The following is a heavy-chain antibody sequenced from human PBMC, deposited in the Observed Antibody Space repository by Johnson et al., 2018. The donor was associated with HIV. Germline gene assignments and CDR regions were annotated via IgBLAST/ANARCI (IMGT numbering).Heavy chain of an antibody. CDR2: ISYDGSNK. Sequence: QMLLVESGGGLVQPGGSLRLSCAASGFTFSSYDMHWVRQATGKGLEWVAVISYDGSNKYYADSVKGRFTISRDNSKNTLYLQMNSLRAEDTAVYYCARVGSLAFDIWGQGTMVIVSS. CDR1: GFTFSSYD. CDR3: ARVGSLAFDI. D-gene: IGHD3-16*01. V-gene: IGHV3-30*03. J-gene: IGHJ3*02.